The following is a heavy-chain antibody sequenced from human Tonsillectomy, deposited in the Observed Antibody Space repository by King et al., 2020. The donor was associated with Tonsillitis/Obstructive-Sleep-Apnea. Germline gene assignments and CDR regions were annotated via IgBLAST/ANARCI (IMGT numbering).Heavy chain of an antibody. Sequence: VQLVESGGGLVQPGKSLRLSCAASGFTFDAYAMHWVRQVPGKGLEWVSGISWDSGNIGYADSVKGRFTISRDNAKNSLFLQMNSLRAEDTALYYCANANDFWSGYYPNWGQGTLVTVSS. D-gene: IGHD3-3*01. CDR2: ISWDSGNI. J-gene: IGHJ4*02. V-gene: IGHV3-9*01. CDR3: ANANDFWSGYYPN. CDR1: GFTFDAYA.